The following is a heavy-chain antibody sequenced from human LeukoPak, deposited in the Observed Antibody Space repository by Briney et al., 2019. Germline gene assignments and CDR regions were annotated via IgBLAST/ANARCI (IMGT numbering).Heavy chain of an antibody. J-gene: IGHJ4*02. CDR1: GFTFSSYA. CDR2: ISSSGGSA. Sequence: PGGSLRLSCAVSGFTFSSYAMSWVRQAPGKGLEWVSSISSSGGSAYYADSVQGRFTISRDNSKNTLYLQMNSLRAGDTAVYYCAKKRGGGFSSSFDYWGQGTLVTVSS. D-gene: IGHD3-16*02. CDR3: AKKRGGGFSSSFDY. V-gene: IGHV3-23*01.